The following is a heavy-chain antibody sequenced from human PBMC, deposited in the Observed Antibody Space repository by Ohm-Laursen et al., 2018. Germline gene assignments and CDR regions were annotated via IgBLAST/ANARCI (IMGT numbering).Heavy chain of an antibody. D-gene: IGHD7-27*01. J-gene: IGHJ4*02. CDR3: ARGLNWGWFFDY. V-gene: IGHV4-59*07. Sequence: SDTLSLTCTVSGGSISSYYWSWIRQPPGKGLEWIGYIYYSGSTNYNPSLKSRVTISVDTSKNQFSLKLSSVTAADTAVYCCARGLNWGWFFDYWGQGTLVTVSS. CDR1: GGSISSYY. CDR2: IYYSGST.